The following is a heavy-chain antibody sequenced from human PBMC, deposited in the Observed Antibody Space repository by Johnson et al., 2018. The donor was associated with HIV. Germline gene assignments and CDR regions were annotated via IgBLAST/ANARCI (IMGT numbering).Heavy chain of an antibody. J-gene: IGHJ3*02. CDR1: GFIFSSYD. Sequence: EVQLVESGGGLVQPGGSLRLSCAASGFIFSSYDIHWVRQRPGKRLEWVSGIGSVGDRYYPGSVKGRFTISRENAKNSVYLQMNNLRPGDTAVYYCVSSAQWSGWPPGAFDIWGQGTMVTVSS. CDR2: IGSVGDR. CDR3: VSSAQWSGWPPGAFDI. V-gene: IGHV3-13*01. D-gene: IGHD6-19*01.